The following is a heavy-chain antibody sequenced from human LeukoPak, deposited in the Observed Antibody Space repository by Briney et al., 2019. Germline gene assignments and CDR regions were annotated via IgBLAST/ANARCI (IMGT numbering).Heavy chain of an antibody. CDR3: ARDPDYGDYGRPQQFDY. CDR2: IYYSGST. Sequence: SQTLSLTCTVSSGSISSGDYYWSWIRQPPGKGLEWIGSIYYSGSTYYNPSLKSRVTISVDTSKNQFSLKLSSVTAADTAAYYCARDPDYGDYGRPQQFDYWGQGTLVTVSS. CDR1: SGSISSGDYY. D-gene: IGHD4-17*01. J-gene: IGHJ4*02. V-gene: IGHV4-39*07.